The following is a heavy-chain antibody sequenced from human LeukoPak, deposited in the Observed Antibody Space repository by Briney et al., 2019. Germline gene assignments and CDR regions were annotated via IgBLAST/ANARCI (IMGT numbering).Heavy chain of an antibody. J-gene: IGHJ4*02. D-gene: IGHD3-22*01. CDR2: ISSSGSYI. Sequence: GGSLRLSCAASGFTFSNYAMSWVRQAPGKGLEWVSSISSSGSYIYYADSVKGRFTISRDNAKNSLYLQMNSLRAEDTAVYYCARVSGGYHDYWGQGTLVTVSS. CDR3: ARVSGGYHDY. V-gene: IGHV3-21*01. CDR1: GFTFSNYA.